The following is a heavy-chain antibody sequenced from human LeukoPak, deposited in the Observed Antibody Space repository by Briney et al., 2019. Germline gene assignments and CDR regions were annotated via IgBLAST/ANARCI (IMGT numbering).Heavy chain of an antibody. J-gene: IGHJ6*02. V-gene: IGHV3-49*04. CDR3: ARGPILLWIHNGMDV. CDR1: GFMFGDHA. CDR2: NRSKAYGATT. Sequence: GGSLRLSCTASGFMFGDHAMSWVRQAPGKGLEWVGFNRSKAYGATTEYAASVKGRFTISRDDSKGIAYLQMDSLKIEDTAFYYCARGPILLWIHNGMDVWGQGTTVIVSS. D-gene: IGHD3-10*01.